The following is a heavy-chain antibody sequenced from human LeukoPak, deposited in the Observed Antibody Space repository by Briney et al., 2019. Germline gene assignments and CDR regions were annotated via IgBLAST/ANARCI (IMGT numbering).Heavy chain of an antibody. CDR2: IYHSGST. V-gene: IGHV4-38-2*02. CDR1: GYSISSGYY. Sequence: SETLSLTCAVSGYSISSGYYWGWIRQPPGKGLEWIGSIYHSGSTYYNPSLKSRVTISVDTSKNQFSLKLSSVTAADTAVYYCARDLSRWGIQYWGQGTLVTVSS. CDR3: ARDLSRWGIQY. D-gene: IGHD7-27*01. J-gene: IGHJ1*01.